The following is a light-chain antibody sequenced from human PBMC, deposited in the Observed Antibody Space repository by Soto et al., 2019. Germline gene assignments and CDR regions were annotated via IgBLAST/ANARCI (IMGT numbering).Light chain of an antibody. CDR2: EVS. CDR3: NSYTSSNTLV. J-gene: IGLJ1*01. CDR1: NSDISFSNY. V-gene: IGLV2-14*01. Sequence: QCSLTQPASVSGSRGQSITISCTATNSDISFSNYVYWYQQHSGKAPKLIIYEVSSRPSGVSNRFSGSRSGNTASLTISGLQTEDEADYYCNSYTSSNTLVFGTGTKVTVL.